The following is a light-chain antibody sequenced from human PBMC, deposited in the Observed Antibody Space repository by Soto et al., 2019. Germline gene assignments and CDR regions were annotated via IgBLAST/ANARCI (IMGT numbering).Light chain of an antibody. CDR3: QQTFGKPLVT. V-gene: IGKV1-39*01. J-gene: IGKJ5*01. Sequence: DIQMTQSPSSLSASIGYRFSIICRASESIRIHLNWYQQKPGKAPRLLIYAASRLQSGVPSRFSGTGSGTDFTLTIRSLQPEDFAIYYCQQTFGKPLVTFGQGTRREIK. CDR1: ESIRIH. CDR2: AAS.